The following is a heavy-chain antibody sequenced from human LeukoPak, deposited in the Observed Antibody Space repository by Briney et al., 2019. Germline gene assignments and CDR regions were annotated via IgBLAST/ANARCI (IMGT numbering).Heavy chain of an antibody. D-gene: IGHD5-18*01. Sequence: GGSLRLSCAASGFTFNTYWMSWVRQAPRKGLEWVANINQDASEKDYVDPVKGRFTISRDNAENSLYLQMNSLRVEDTAFYYCARDLAYSRLDYWGQGMLVTVSS. CDR1: GFTFNTYW. CDR2: INQDASEK. CDR3: ARDLAYSRLDY. V-gene: IGHV3-7*01. J-gene: IGHJ4*02.